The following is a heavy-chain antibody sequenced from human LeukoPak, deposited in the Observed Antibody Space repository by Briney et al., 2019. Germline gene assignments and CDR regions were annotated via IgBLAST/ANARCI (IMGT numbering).Heavy chain of an antibody. CDR2: IIPMFGTT. Sequence: SVTVSCKASGGSFNTYAISWVRQAPGQGLEWMGGIIPMFGTTKYAQNFQGRVTITADESTSTAYMELSGLRSEDTAVYYCASGHIVVVTAQEFAHKWFDPWGQGTQVTVSS. J-gene: IGHJ5*02. CDR3: ASGHIVVVTAQEFAHKWFDP. D-gene: IGHD2-21*02. V-gene: IGHV1-69*13. CDR1: GGSFNTYA.